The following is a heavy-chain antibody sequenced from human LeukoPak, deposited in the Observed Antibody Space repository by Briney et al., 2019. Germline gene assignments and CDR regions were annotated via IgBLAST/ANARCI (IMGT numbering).Heavy chain of an antibody. CDR3: AALTGYSYGYRDY. D-gene: IGHD5-18*01. J-gene: IGHJ4*02. CDR2: IVVGSGNT. V-gene: IGHV1-58*02. CDR1: GFTFTSSA. Sequence: ASVKVSCKASGFTFTSSAMQRVRQARGHRLECIAWIVVGSGNTNYAQKFQERVTITRDMSTSTAYMELSSLRSEDTAVYYCAALTGYSYGYRDYWGQGTLVTVSS.